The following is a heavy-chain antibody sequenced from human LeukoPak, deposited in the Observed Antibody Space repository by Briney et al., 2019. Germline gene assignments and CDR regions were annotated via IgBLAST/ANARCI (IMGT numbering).Heavy chain of an antibody. D-gene: IGHD6-13*01. V-gene: IGHV4-34*01. CDR3: ARAYSSSWYYDAFDI. CDR1: GGSFSGYY. CDR2: INHSGST. J-gene: IGHJ3*02. Sequence: SETLSLTCAVYGGSFSGYYWSWIRQPPGKGLEWIGEINHSGSTNYNPSLKSRGTISVDTSKNQFSLKLSSVTAADTAVYYCARAYSSSWYYDAFDIWGQGKMVTVSS.